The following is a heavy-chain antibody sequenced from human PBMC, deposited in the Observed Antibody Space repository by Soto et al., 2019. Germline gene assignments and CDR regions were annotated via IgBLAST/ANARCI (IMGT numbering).Heavy chain of an antibody. CDR2: INPRGETR. Sequence: QVYLVESGGGLVKPGESLRLSCAASGFTFSDYYMNWIRQIPGQGLEWLSFINPRGETRYIADSIRGRFTFSRDNARTSLYLQMNGLRAEDTGVYYCARSGTPLIESLDYWGHGTLVTVSS. CDR3: ARSGTPLIESLDY. J-gene: IGHJ4*01. CDR1: GFTFSDYY. V-gene: IGHV3-11*01. D-gene: IGHD1-7*01.